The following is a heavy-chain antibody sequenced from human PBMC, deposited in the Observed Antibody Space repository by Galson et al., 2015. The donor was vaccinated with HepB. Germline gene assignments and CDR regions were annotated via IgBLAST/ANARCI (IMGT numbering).Heavy chain of an antibody. CDR2: IIPIFGTA. Sequence: SVKVSCKASGGTLSSYAISWVRQAPGQGLEWMGGIIPIFGTANYAQKFQGRVTITADKSTSTAYMELSSLRSGDTAVYYCASLGYYYRSGYQENPWGQGTLVTVSS. D-gene: IGHD3-22*01. V-gene: IGHV1-69*06. CDR1: GGTLSSYA. J-gene: IGHJ5*02. CDR3: ASLGYYYRSGYQENP.